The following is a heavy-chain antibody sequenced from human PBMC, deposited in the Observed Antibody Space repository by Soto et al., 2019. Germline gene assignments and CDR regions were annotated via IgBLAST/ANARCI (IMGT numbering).Heavy chain of an antibody. CDR2: ISGTGKTT. CDR3: ARGGYGTPWAAFDY. V-gene: IGHV3-11*01. J-gene: IGHJ4*02. CDR1: GFSLSDYY. Sequence: QVHLVESGGGLVKPGGSLRLSCAASGFSLSDYYMSWMRQAPGKGLEWVSHISGTGKTTHYADSVRGRFTISRDSAKNSLYLQVSSLRADDTAVYFCARGGYGTPWAAFDYWGQGILVIVSS. D-gene: IGHD5-12*01.